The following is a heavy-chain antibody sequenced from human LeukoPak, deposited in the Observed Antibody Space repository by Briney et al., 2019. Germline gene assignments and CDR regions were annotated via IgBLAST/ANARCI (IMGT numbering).Heavy chain of an antibody. CDR1: GVTFSSYV. D-gene: IGHD2-15*01. V-gene: IGHV3-30*02. J-gene: IGHJ4*02. CDR3: AKEVRRYCSGGSCPL. CDR2: IRYDGSNK. Sequence: GGALRLSCAASGVTFSSYVMHGVRQAPGKGLEWGAFIRYDGSNKYYADSVKGRFTISRDNSKNPLYLQMNSLRAEDTAVYYCAKEVRRYCSGGSCPLWGQGTLVTVSS.